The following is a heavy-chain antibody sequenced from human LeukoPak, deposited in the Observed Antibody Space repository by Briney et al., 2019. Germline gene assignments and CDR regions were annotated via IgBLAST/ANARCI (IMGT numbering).Heavy chain of an antibody. V-gene: IGHV4-4*09. CDR2: IYTSGST. Sequence: SETLSLTCTVSGGSISSYYWSWIRQPPGKGLEWIGYIYTSGSTNYNPSLKSRVTISVDTSKNQFSLKLSPVTAADTAVYYCARHIAVAGDFDYWGQGTLVTVSS. CDR1: GGSISSYY. J-gene: IGHJ4*02. CDR3: ARHIAVAGDFDY. D-gene: IGHD6-19*01.